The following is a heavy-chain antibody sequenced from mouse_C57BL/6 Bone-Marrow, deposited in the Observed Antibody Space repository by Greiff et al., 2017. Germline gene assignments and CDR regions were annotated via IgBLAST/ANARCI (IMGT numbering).Heavy chain of an antibody. D-gene: IGHD2-5*01. CDR3: TTACDNSNCYWYFDV. Sequence: VQLQQSGAELVRPGASVKLSCTASGFNIKDDYMHWVKQRPEQGLEWIGWIDPENGDTEYASKFQGKATITADTSSNTAYLQLSSLTSEDTAVYYCTTACDNSNCYWYFDVWGTGTTVTVSS. J-gene: IGHJ1*03. V-gene: IGHV14-4*01. CDR2: IDPENGDT. CDR1: GFNIKDDY.